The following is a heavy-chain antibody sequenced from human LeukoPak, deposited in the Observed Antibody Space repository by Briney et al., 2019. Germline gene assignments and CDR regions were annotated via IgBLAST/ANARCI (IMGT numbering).Heavy chain of an antibody. CDR3: AKVGKGTTIEMATIEYYYYGMDV. D-gene: IGHD5-24*01. V-gene: IGHV3-30*18. Sequence: GGSLRLSCAASGFTFSSYGMHWVRQAPGKGLEWVAVISYDGSNKYYADSVKGRFTISRDNSKNTLYLQMNSLRAEDTAVYYCAKVGKGTTIEMATIEYYYYGMDVWGQGTTVTVSS. CDR1: GFTFSSYG. CDR2: ISYDGSNK. J-gene: IGHJ6*02.